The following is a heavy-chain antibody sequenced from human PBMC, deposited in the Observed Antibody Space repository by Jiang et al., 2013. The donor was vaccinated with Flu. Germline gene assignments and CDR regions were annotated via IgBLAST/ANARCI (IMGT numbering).Heavy chain of an antibody. CDR1: GFTFRTYT. D-gene: IGHD4/OR15-4a*01. CDR3: AKDRVPDGAWSFDH. Sequence: SGFTFRTYTMSWVRQAPGKGLEWVSSLIGSGSSTHYADSVKGRFTISKDFSKNTLYLQMNSLRAEDTAVYYCAKDRVPDGAWSFDHWGQGTLVTVSS. CDR2: LIGSGSST. J-gene: IGHJ4*02. V-gene: IGHV3-23*01.